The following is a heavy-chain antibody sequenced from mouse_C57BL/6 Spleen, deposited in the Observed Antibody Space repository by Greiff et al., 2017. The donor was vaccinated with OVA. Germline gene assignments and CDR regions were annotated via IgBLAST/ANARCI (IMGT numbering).Heavy chain of an antibody. CDR1: GYAFSSYW. J-gene: IGHJ1*03. D-gene: IGHD2-5*01. V-gene: IGHV1-80*01. CDR3: ARTYYSNYVYFDV. CDR2: IYPGDGDT. Sequence: VKLKESGAELVKPGASVKISCKASGYAFSSYWMNWVKQRPGKGLEWIGQIYPGDGDTNYNGKFKGKATLTADKSSSTAYMQLSSLTSEDSAVYFCARTYYSNYVYFDVWGTGTTVTVSS.